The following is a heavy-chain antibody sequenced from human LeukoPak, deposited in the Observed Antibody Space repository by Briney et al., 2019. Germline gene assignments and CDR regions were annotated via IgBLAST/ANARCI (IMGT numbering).Heavy chain of an antibody. D-gene: IGHD1-7*01. CDR1: GFTFSSYW. CDR2: IKQDGSEK. V-gene: IGHV3-7*01. CDR3: ARSRGGTTHRTYYYHMDV. Sequence: GGSLRLSCAASGFTFSSYWMSWVRQAPGKGLEWVANIKQDGSEKYYVDSVKGRFTISRDNAKNSLYLQMNSLRAEDTAVYYCARSRGGTTHRTYYYHMDVWGKGTTVTVSS. J-gene: IGHJ6*03.